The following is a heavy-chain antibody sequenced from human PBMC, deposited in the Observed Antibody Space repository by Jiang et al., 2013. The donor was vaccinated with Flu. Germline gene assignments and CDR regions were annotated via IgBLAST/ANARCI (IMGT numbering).Heavy chain of an antibody. D-gene: IGHD3-3*01. Sequence: VESGAEVKKPGASVKVSCKASGYTFTSYAMHWVRQAPGQRLEWMGWINAGNGNTKYSQKFQGRVTITRDTSASTAYMELSSLRSEDTAVYYCARDGRRILLEWGMMVDYWGQGTLVTVS. CDR2: INAGNGNT. V-gene: IGHV1-3*01. J-gene: IGHJ4*02. CDR1: GYTFTSYA. CDR3: ARDGRRILLEWGMMVDY.